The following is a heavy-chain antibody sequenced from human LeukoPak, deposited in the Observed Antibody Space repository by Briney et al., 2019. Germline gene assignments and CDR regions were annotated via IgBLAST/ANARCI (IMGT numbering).Heavy chain of an antibody. CDR2: LYSGGTT. CDR3: VRGGYSSGWYRD. CDR1: GFTFSTNY. Sequence: GGSLRLSCAASGFTFSTNYMSWVRQAPGKGLEWVSVLYSGGTTYYADSVKGRVTISRDNSKNTVYLQMNSLRAEDTAVYYCVRGGYSSGWYRDWGQGTLVTVSS. J-gene: IGHJ4*02. D-gene: IGHD6-19*01. V-gene: IGHV3-53*01.